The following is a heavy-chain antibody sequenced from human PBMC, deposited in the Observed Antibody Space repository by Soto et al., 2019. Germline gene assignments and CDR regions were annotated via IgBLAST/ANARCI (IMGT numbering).Heavy chain of an antibody. CDR1: GFTFSSYA. V-gene: IGHV3-30-3*01. D-gene: IGHD2-21*02. Sequence: QVQLVESGGGVVQPGRSLRLSCAASGFTFSSYAMHWVRQAPGKGLEWVAVISDDGTNKYYADSVKGRFTISRDYSKHTLYLQMNSLRAEDTAVYYCARYIVVVTATYAFDIWGQGTMVTVSS. J-gene: IGHJ3*02. CDR2: ISDDGTNK. CDR3: ARYIVVVTATYAFDI.